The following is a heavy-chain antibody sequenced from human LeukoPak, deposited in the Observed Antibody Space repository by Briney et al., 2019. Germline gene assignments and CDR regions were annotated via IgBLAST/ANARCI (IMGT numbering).Heavy chain of an antibody. CDR1: GGSISSSY. D-gene: IGHD6-13*01. J-gene: IGHJ5*02. Sequence: SETLSLTCTVPGGSISSSYWSWIRQPAGKGLEWIGRIYTSGSTNYNPSLKSRVTISVDKAMDQFSLKLSSVTAADTAVYYCARDGGIAAAGNWCDPGGQGTVVSVFS. V-gene: IGHV4-4*07. CDR3: ARDGGIAAAGNWCDP. CDR2: IYTSGST.